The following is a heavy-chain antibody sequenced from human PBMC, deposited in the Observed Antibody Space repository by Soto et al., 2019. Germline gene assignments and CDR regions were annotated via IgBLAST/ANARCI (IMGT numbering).Heavy chain of an antibody. D-gene: IGHD2-2*01. V-gene: IGHV3-23*01. CDR2: ISGSGGST. Sequence: GGSLRLSCAASGFTFSSYAMSWVRQTPGEGLEWVSAISGSGGSTYYADSVKGRFTISRDNSKNTVYLQMNSLRAEDTAVYYCAKARGNSTTAPGSYWGQGTLVTVSS. J-gene: IGHJ4*02. CDR3: AKARGNSTTAPGSY. CDR1: GFTFSSYA.